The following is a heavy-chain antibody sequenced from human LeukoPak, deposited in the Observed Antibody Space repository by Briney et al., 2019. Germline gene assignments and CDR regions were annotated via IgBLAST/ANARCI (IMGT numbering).Heavy chain of an antibody. CDR1: GGSISSYY. Sequence: SETLSLTCSVSGGSISSYYWSWIRQPPGKGLEWIGYIYYSGSTNYNPSLKSRVTISVDTSRNQFSLKLSSVTATDTAVYYCARMIGDDAFDIWGQGTMVTVSS. CDR3: ARMIGDDAFDI. D-gene: IGHD3-22*01. J-gene: IGHJ3*02. CDR2: IYYSGST. V-gene: IGHV4-59*08.